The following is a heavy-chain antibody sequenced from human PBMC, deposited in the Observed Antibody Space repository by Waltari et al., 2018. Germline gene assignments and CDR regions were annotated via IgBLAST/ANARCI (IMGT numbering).Heavy chain of an antibody. V-gene: IGHV4-39*01. Sequence: QLRLQESGPGLVKPSETLSLTCSVSSVSITSNRPYWGWIRQPPGQGLEWIGTLSYSGATYTSPSLKSRVTMSRDTSKNQLSLKFDSVTAADTAVYYCATYIGASLGTAAFDVWGQGTMVNVSS. D-gene: IGHD5-12*01. CDR1: SVSITSNRPY. CDR2: LSYSGAT. CDR3: ATYIGASLGTAAFDV. J-gene: IGHJ3*01.